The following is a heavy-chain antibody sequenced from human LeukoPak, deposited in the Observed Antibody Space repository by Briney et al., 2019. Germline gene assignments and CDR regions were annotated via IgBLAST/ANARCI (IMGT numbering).Heavy chain of an antibody. CDR3: AYSSGGQGGWFDP. Sequence: GASVKVSCKASGYTFTGYYMHWVRQAPGQGLEWMGWINPNSGGTNYAQKFQGWVTMTRDTSISTAYMELSSLRSEDTAVYYCAYSSGGQGGWFDPWGQGTLVTVSS. V-gene: IGHV1-2*04. J-gene: IGHJ5*02. CDR1: GYTFTGYY. CDR2: INPNSGGT. D-gene: IGHD2-15*01.